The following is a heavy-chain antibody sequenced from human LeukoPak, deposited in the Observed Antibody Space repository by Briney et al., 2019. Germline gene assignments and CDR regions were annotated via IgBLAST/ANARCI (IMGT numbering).Heavy chain of an antibody. D-gene: IGHD6-6*01. Sequence: SETLSLTCIVSGGSISSSYWSWIRQPPGKGLEWIGYIYYSGSTNYNPSLQSRVTISVDTPNNRFSLKLSSVTAADTAVYYCARSVRHYYYYMDVWGQGTTVTVSS. CDR2: IYYSGST. CDR1: GGSISSSY. V-gene: IGHV4-59*08. J-gene: IGHJ6*03. CDR3: ARSVRHYYYYMDV.